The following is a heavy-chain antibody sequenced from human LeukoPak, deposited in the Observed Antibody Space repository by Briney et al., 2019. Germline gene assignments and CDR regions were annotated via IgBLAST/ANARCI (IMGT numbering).Heavy chain of an antibody. V-gene: IGHV1-18*01. CDR3: ARDRTLHYYDFWSDNYTSYFDY. Sequence: ASVKVSCKTSGYTFTSYGVSWVRQAPGQGLEWMGWISTYNGNTNYAQKLQGRVTMTTDTPTRTAYMELRSLRSDDTAVYYCARDRTLHYYDFWSDNYTSYFDYWGQGTLVTVSS. D-gene: IGHD3-3*01. J-gene: IGHJ4*02. CDR1: GYTFTSYG. CDR2: ISTYNGNT.